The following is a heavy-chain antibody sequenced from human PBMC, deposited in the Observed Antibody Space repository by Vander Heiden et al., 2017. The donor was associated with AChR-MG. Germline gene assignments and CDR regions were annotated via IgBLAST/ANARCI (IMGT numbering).Heavy chain of an antibody. CDR2: LSYSGGIT. J-gene: IGHJ3*02. D-gene: IGHD4-17*01. V-gene: IGHV3-23*01. Sequence: VQLLESGGGLVQPGGSLRLSCAASGFTFSSYSMTWVRQAPGKGLEGVSGLSYSGGITYYADSVRGRFTISRDNSKNTLYLQMNSLRAEDTAVYYCAKGDDYGYYAFDIWGQGTMVTVSS. CDR3: AKGDDYGYYAFDI. CDR1: GFTFSSYS.